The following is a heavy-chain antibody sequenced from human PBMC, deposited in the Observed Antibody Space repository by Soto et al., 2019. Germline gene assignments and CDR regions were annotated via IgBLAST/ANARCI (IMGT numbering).Heavy chain of an antibody. CDR2: IYYGGTT. J-gene: IGHJ6*02. D-gene: IGHD4-4*01. V-gene: IGHV4-31*03. CDR1: GGSISNGAYY. CDR3: ARGPTVTTRYYFNYYGMDV. Sequence: QVQLQESGPGLVKPSQTLSLICTVSGGSISNGAYYWSWIRQHPGKGLEWIGYIYYGGTTYYNPSLQSRLIISVATSKNQFSLKLSSVTAADTAVYYCARGPTVTTRYYFNYYGMDVWGQGTTVTVSS.